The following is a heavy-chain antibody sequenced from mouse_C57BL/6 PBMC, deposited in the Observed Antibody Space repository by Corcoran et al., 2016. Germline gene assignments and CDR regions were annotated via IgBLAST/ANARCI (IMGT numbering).Heavy chain of an antibody. CDR3: AFYYYGSSSFAY. J-gene: IGHJ3*01. Sequence: QVQLQQSGAELARPGASVKLSCKASGYTFTSYGISWVKQRTGQGLEWIGEIYPRSGNTYYNEKFKGKATLTADKSSSTAYMELRRLTSEDDAVDFGAFYYYGSSSFAYWVQGTLVTVSA. V-gene: IGHV1-81*01. D-gene: IGHD1-1*01. CDR1: GYTFTSYG. CDR2: IYPRSGNT.